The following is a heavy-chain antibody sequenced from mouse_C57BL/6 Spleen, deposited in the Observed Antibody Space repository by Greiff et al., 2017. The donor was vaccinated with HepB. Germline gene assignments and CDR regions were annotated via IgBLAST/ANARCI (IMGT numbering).Heavy chain of an antibody. CDR2: IYPRSGNT. CDR3: ERDSSGLYGFDY. Sequence: VQLQQSGAELARPGASVKLSCKASGYTFTSYGISWVKQRPGQGLEWIGEIYPRSGNTYYNEKFKGKATLTADKSSSTAYMELRSLTSEDSAVYFCERDSSGLYGFDYWGQGTTLTVSS. CDR1: GYTFTSYG. V-gene: IGHV1-81*01. D-gene: IGHD3-2*02. J-gene: IGHJ2*01.